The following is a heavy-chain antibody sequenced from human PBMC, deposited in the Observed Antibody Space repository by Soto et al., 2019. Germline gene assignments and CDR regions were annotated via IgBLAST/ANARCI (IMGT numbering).Heavy chain of an antibody. CDR1: GGSINSGDHY. CDR3: VRDDCRRSSCPIGGHYYHYGMDV. Sequence: SETLSLTCTVSGGSINSGDHYWTWIRQLPRKGLEWIGYIYYSGSTYYNPSLKSRVTMSVDTSKKQFSLILNSVTAADTAVYYCVRDDCRRSSCPIGGHYYHYGMDVWGQGTPVTVS. J-gene: IGHJ6*02. CDR2: IYYSGST. V-gene: IGHV4-31*03. D-gene: IGHD2-2*01.